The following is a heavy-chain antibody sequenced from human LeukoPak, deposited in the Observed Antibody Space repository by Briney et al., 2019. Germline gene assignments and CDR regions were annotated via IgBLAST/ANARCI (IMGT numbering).Heavy chain of an antibody. Sequence: ASVKVSCKASGYTFTIYAMHWVRQAPGQRLEWMGWINAGNGNTKYSQKFQGRVTITRDTSASTAYMELSSLRSEDTAVYYCARAVLEWLLPNWFDPWGQGTLVTVSS. V-gene: IGHV1-3*01. D-gene: IGHD3-3*01. CDR1: GYTFTIYA. J-gene: IGHJ5*02. CDR2: INAGNGNT. CDR3: ARAVLEWLLPNWFDP.